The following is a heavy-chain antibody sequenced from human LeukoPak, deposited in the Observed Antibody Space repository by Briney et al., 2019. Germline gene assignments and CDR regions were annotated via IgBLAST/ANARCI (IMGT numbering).Heavy chain of an antibody. Sequence: ASVKVSCRTSGYAFTTYYIYWVRQAPGQGLEWVGRINPSGGSTIYAQKFQGRLTVTRDTSTRTVYLEPSSLRSDDTAVYYCARGFSYAKDYWGQGTLVTVSS. CDR2: INPSGGST. J-gene: IGHJ4*02. V-gene: IGHV1-46*01. CDR1: GYAFTTYY. CDR3: ARGFSYAKDY. D-gene: IGHD2-2*01.